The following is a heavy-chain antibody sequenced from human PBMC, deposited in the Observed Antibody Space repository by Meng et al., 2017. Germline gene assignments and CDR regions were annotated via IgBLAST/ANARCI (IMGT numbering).Heavy chain of an antibody. Sequence: GESLKISCAASGFTFSSYWMSWVRQAPGKGLEWVANIKQDGSEKYYVDSVKGRFTISRDNAKNSLYLQMNSLRAEDTAVHYCARSLGDRAFDIWGQGTMVTVSS. D-gene: IGHD2-21*01. J-gene: IGHJ3*02. CDR1: GFTFSSYW. V-gene: IGHV3-7*01. CDR2: IKQDGSEK. CDR3: ARSLGDRAFDI.